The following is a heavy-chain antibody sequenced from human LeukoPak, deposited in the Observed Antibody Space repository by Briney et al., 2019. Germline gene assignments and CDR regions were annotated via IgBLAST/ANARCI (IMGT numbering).Heavy chain of an antibody. CDR3: ARDSYDRCIDY. J-gene: IGHJ4*02. D-gene: IGHD3-9*01. V-gene: IGHV3-74*01. Sequence: GGSLRLSCAASGFTFSSYWMHWVRQAPGKGLVWVSRINSDGSSTSYADSVKGRFTISRDNAKNTLYLQMNSPRAEDTAVYYCARDSYDRCIDYWGQGTLVTVSS. CDR1: GFTFSSYW. CDR2: INSDGSST.